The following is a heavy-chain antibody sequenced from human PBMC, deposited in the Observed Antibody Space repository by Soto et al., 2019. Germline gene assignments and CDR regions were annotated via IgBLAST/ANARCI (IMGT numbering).Heavy chain of an antibody. V-gene: IGHV1-2*04. Sequence: ASVKVSCKASGYTFTGYYMHWVRQAPGQGLEWMGWINPNSGGTNYAQKFQGWVTMTRDTSISTAYMELSRLRSDDTAVYYCATSRRYSYGDFDYWGQGTLVTVSS. CDR1: GYTFTGYY. CDR2: INPNSGGT. CDR3: ATSRRYSYGDFDY. D-gene: IGHD5-18*01. J-gene: IGHJ4*02.